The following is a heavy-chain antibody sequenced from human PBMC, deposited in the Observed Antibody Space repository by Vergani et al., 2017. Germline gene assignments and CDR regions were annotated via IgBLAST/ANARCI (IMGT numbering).Heavy chain of an antibody. CDR1: GFTFSSYS. J-gene: IGHJ3*02. D-gene: IGHD3-22*01. CDR2: ISSSSSYI. Sequence: EVQLVESGGGLVKPGGSLRLSCAASGFTFSSYSMNWVRQAPGKGLEWVSSISSSSSYIYYADSVKGRFTISRDNAKKSLYMQMNSLRAEDTAVYYCARVLITMIVVTDAFDIWGQGTMVTVSS. CDR3: ARVLITMIVVTDAFDI. V-gene: IGHV3-21*01.